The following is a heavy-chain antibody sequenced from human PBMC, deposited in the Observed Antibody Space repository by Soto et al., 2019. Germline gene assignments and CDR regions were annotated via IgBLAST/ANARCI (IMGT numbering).Heavy chain of an antibody. CDR3: ARPCTGGTCFHLDY. CDR1: GYPFTRFA. V-gene: IGHV1-3*01. CDR2: IHAGNGNT. J-gene: IGHJ4*02. D-gene: IGHD2-8*02. Sequence: ASVKVSCKASGYPFTRFAMHCVRQAPGQRLEWMGWIHAGNGNTKYSQKLQGRVTFTRDTSASTGYMEVSSLRSEDTAVYYCARPCTGGTCFHLDYWGQGTQVTVSS.